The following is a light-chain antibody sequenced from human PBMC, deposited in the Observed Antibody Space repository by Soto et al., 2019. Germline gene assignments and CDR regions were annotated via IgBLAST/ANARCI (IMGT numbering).Light chain of an antibody. CDR3: QLYNNWPPGLA. CDR1: QSLSGN. V-gene: IGKV3-15*01. Sequence: EVVMTQSPATLSDSPEKRVTLSCTASQSLSGNLALYQQKPGQGPRLLIHVASTSATDIPAVFSGSVSGTEFTLTITSLQSEDFAVYYCQLYNNWPPGLAFVGGTRM. J-gene: IGKJ4*01. CDR2: VAS.